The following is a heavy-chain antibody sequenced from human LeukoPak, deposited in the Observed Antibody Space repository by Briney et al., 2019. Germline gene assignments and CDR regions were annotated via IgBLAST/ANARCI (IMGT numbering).Heavy chain of an antibody. Sequence: GSLRLSCAASGFTFSDYYMSWIRQAPGKGLEWVSYISGSTTYTTYADSVKGRFTIPRDNAKNSLYLQMYSLRGEDTAVYYCARLGSIAAAGTPDYWGQGTLVTVSS. V-gene: IGHV3-11*06. CDR3: ARLGSIAAAGTPDY. D-gene: IGHD6-13*01. CDR1: GFTFSDYY. J-gene: IGHJ4*02. CDR2: ISGSTTYT.